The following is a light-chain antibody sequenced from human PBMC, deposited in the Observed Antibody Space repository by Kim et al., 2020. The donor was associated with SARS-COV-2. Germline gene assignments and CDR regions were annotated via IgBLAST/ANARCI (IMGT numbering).Light chain of an antibody. CDR2: HNA. CDR1: GSNLGAGFD. Sequence: QRVTVSCTGSGSNLGAGFDDHWYQQLPGAAPKLLIYHNANRPSGVPDRFSGSKSGTAASLAITGLLAEDEADYYCQSYDTALSAVVFGGGTQLTVL. V-gene: IGLV1-40*01. J-gene: IGLJ2*01. CDR3: QSYDTALSAVV.